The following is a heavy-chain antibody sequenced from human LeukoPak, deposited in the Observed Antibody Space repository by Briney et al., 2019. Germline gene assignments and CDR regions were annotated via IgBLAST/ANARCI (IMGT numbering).Heavy chain of an antibody. CDR2: ISSSGRYI. J-gene: IGHJ4*02. D-gene: IGHD6-19*01. CDR3: ARERRRYSSGWPKSDGNYVDY. CDR1: GFSISSYS. Sequence: PGGSLRLSCAASGFSISSYSMNWVRQAPGKGLEWVSSISSSGRYIFYADSVKGRFTISRDNAKGSLYLHMNSLRAEDTAVYYCARERRRYSSGWPKSDGNYVDYWGQGALITISS. V-gene: IGHV3-21*01.